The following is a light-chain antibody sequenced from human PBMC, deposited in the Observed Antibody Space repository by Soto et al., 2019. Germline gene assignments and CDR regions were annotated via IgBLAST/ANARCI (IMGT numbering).Light chain of an antibody. CDR2: GAS. Sequence: EIVLTQSPGTLSLSPGERATLSCRASQSVSSYYLAWYQQKPGQAPRLLIYGASSRATGIPDRFRGSGSGIDFTLTISSLEPEDFAVYYCQQYGSSLYTFGQGTKLEIK. J-gene: IGKJ2*01. CDR1: QSVSSYY. V-gene: IGKV3-20*01. CDR3: QQYGSSLYT.